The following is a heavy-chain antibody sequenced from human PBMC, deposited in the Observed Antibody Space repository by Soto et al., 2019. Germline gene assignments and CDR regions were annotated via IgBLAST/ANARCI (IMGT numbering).Heavy chain of an antibody. J-gene: IGHJ4*02. Sequence: GSLRLSCSASGFTFSSYAMHWVRQAPGKGLEYFSAISSNGGSTYYADSVKGRFTISRDNSKNTLYLQMSSLRAEDTAVYYCVKDRIAARFTVLDYWGPGTMVTV. V-gene: IGHV3-64D*06. CDR1: GFTFSSYA. CDR3: VKDRIAARFTVLDY. D-gene: IGHD6-6*01. CDR2: ISSNGGST.